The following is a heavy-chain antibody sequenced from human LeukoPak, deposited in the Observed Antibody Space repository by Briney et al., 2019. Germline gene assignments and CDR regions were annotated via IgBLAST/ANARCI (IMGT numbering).Heavy chain of an antibody. V-gene: IGHV7-4-1*02. J-gene: IGHJ4*02. D-gene: IGHD6-19*01. CDR2: INPNTGNP. CDR1: GYTFTRYA. Sequence: KPGASVKVSCKASGYTFTRYAMNWLRQAPGQGLEWMGWINPNTGNPTYAQAFTGRFVSSLDTSVSTAYLQISSLNTEDTAVYYCAIDQPVAGVSNFDSWGQGTLVTVSP. CDR3: AIDQPVAGVSNFDS.